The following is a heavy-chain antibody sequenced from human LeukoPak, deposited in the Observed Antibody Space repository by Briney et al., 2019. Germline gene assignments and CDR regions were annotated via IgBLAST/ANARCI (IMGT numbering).Heavy chain of an antibody. V-gene: IGHV3-33*01. CDR3: ARGGEYGDYGMDV. CDR1: GFTFSSYG. D-gene: IGHD3-16*01. Sequence: PGGSLRLSCAASGFTFSSYGMHWVRQAPGKGLEWVAVIWYDGSNKYYADSVKGRFTISRDNSKNTLYLQMNSLRAEDTAVYYCARGGEYGDYGMDVWGQGTTVTVPS. J-gene: IGHJ6*02. CDR2: IWYDGSNK.